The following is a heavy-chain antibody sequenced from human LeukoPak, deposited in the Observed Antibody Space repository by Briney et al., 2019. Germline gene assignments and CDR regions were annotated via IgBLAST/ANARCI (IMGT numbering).Heavy chain of an antibody. CDR3: ARGDYYDSSGYFDY. CDR1: GFTFSSYT. CDR2: ISSSSTYI. J-gene: IGHJ4*02. D-gene: IGHD3-22*01. Sequence: GALRLSCAASGFTFSSYTMNWVRQAPGKGLEWVSSISSSSTYIYYADSVKGRFTISRDNARKSFYLQMNSLRAEDTAVYYCARGDYYDSSGYFDYWGQGTLVTVSS. V-gene: IGHV3-21*01.